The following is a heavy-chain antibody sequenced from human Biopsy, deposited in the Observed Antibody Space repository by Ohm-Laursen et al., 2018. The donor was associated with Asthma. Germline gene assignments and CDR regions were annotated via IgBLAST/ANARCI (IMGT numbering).Heavy chain of an antibody. D-gene: IGHD3-22*01. V-gene: IGHV4-4*01. CDR3: ARRWRSYDSSNYYLDQ. CDR1: GGSISVSHW. Sequence: TLSLTCAVSGGSISVSHWWSWVRQPPGRGLEWIGQIYHLGNANYNPSLKSRVTMSVDKSKNQFSLKLTSVTAADTAVYFCARRWRSYDSSNYYLDQWGQGTLVTVSS. CDR2: IYHLGNA. J-gene: IGHJ4*02.